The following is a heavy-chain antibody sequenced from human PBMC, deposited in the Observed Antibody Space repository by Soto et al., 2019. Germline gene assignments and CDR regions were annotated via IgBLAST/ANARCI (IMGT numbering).Heavy chain of an antibody. CDR1: GGSFSGYY. J-gene: IGHJ4*02. D-gene: IGHD2-2*01. V-gene: IGHV4-34*01. CDR2: INHSGST. Sequence: QVQLQQWGAGLLKPSETLSLTCAVYGGSFSGYYWSWIRQPPGKGLEWIGEINHSGSTNYNPSLKSRVTISVDTSKNQFSLKLSSVTAADTAVYYRARKKIVVVPAGRLRDQPIDYWGQGTLVTVSS. CDR3: ARKKIVVVPAGRLRDQPIDY.